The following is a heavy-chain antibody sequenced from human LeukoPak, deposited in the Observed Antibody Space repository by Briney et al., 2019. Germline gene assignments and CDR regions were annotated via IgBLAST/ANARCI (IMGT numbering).Heavy chain of an antibody. CDR1: GGSISNSNYY. Sequence: SETLSLTCTVSGGSISNSNYYWGWIRQPPGTGLEWIGGAYYSVTTYYSPSLKSRVTISVDTSRNHFSLNLNSVTAADTAVYYCARHSSSAWYYYFDYWGQGSFVTVSP. CDR2: AYYSVTT. V-gene: IGHV4-39*01. CDR3: ARHSSSAWYYYFDY. D-gene: IGHD6-19*01. J-gene: IGHJ4*02.